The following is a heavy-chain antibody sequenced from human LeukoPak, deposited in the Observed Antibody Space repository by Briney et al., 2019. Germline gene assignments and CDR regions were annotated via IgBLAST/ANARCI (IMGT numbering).Heavy chain of an antibody. Sequence: GGSLRLSCAASGFTVSSNYMSWVRQAPGKGLEWVSVIYSGGSTYYADSVKGRFTISRDNSKNTLYLQMNSLRAEDTAVYYCARSSGGGDCGGFRWCYYGMDVWGQGTTVTVSS. CDR3: ARSSGGGDCGGFRWCYYGMDV. D-gene: IGHD2-21*02. J-gene: IGHJ6*02. CDR1: GFTVSSNY. CDR2: IYSGGST. V-gene: IGHV3-66*01.